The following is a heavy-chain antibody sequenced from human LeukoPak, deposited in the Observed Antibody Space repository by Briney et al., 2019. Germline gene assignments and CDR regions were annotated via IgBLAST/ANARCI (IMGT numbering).Heavy chain of an antibody. CDR2: ISGGGTST. CDR3: ARDRDDYVWGSYLGAFDV. CDR1: GFTFSSYA. J-gene: IGHJ3*01. V-gene: IGHV3-23*01. D-gene: IGHD3-16*01. Sequence: AGGSLGLSCAASGFTFSSYAMSWVRQAPGKGLEWVSVISGGGTSTYYADSVKGRFTISRDNFKNTLYLQMHSLRAEDTAVFYCARDRDDYVWGSYLGAFDVWGHGTTVTVSS.